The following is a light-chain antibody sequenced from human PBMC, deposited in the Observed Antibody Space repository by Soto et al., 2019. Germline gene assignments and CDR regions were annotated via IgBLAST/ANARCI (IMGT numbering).Light chain of an antibody. Sequence: QSALTQPPSASGSPGQSVTISCIGTSSDVGGYNYVSWYQQQPGKAPKLMIYEVSKRPSGVAVRFPGSKSGNAASLTVSGLQAEAEADYDYNSEAASNNFGVFGGGTKLTVL. CDR1: SSDVGGYNY. CDR3: NSEAASNNFGV. V-gene: IGLV2-8*01. J-gene: IGLJ2*01. CDR2: EVS.